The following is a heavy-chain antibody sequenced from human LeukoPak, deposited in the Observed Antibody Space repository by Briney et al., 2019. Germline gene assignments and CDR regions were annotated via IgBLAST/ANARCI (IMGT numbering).Heavy chain of an antibody. V-gene: IGHV4-59*01. D-gene: IGHD3-10*01. Sequence: PSETLSLTCSVSGGSISSYYWSWIRQPPGKGLEWIGYIYYSGSTNYNPSLKSRVTISVDTSKNQFSLKLSSVTAADTAVYYCASAFLWFGEFDYWGQGTLVTVSS. CDR2: IYYSGST. CDR1: GGSISSYY. J-gene: IGHJ4*02. CDR3: ASAFLWFGEFDY.